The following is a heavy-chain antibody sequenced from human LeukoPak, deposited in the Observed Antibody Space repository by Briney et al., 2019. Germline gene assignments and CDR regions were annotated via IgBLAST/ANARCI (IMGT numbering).Heavy chain of an antibody. D-gene: IGHD6-19*01. CDR2: ISWNSGSI. CDR1: GFTFDDYA. J-gene: IGHJ3*02. Sequence: GRSLRLSCAASGFTFDDYAMHWVRQAPGRGLEWVSGISWNSGSIGYADSVKGRFTISRDNAKNSLYLQMNSLRAEDTALYYCAKDSSGWPRDAFDIWGQGTMVTVSS. V-gene: IGHV3-9*01. CDR3: AKDSSGWPRDAFDI.